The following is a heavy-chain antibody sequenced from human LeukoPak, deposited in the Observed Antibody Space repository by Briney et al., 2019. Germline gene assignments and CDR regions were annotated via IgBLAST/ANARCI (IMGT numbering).Heavy chain of an antibody. Sequence: PSETLSLTCTVSGGSISSYYWSWIRQPPRKGLEWIGYIYYSGSTNYNPSLKSRVTISVDTSKNQFSLKLSSVTAADTAVYYCARDYGEVTFDYWGQGTLVTVSS. D-gene: IGHD2-21*02. CDR3: ARDYGEVTFDY. J-gene: IGHJ4*02. CDR1: GGSISSYY. CDR2: IYYSGST. V-gene: IGHV4-59*01.